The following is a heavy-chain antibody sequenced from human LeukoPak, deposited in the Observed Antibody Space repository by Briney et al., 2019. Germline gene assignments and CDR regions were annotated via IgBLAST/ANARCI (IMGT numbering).Heavy chain of an antibody. Sequence: GGSLRLSCAASGFTFSSYWMHWVRQTPGKGLVWVSLIDSDGSGPTYADSVKGRFTISRDNSKNTLYLQMNSLRAEDTAVYYCVRDSIAVTGDFGFWGQGTLVTVSS. CDR3: VRDSIAVTGDFGF. J-gene: IGHJ4*02. CDR2: IDSDGSGP. CDR1: GFTFSSYW. V-gene: IGHV3-74*01. D-gene: IGHD6-19*01.